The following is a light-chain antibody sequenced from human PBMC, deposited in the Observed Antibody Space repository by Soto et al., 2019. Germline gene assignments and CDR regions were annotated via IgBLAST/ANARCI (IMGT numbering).Light chain of an antibody. CDR1: KSDIGVYDF. V-gene: IGLV2-8*01. J-gene: IGLJ1*01. CDR2: EVV. CDR3: KSYSGSNTHV. Sequence: QSALTQPPSASGSPGQSVTIYCTGTKSDIGVYDFVSWYQHHPGKAPRLIIYEVVQRPSGVPDRFSGSKSGNTASLTVSGLQAAAEADYFFKSYSGSNTHVFGSGTKLTVL.